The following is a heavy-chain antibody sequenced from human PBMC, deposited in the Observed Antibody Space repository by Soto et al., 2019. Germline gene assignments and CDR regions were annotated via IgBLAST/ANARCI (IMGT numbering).Heavy chain of an antibody. Sequence: GGSLRLSCAASGFTFSSYGMHWVRQAPGKGLEWVAVIWYDGSNKYYADSVKGRFTISRDNSKNTLYLQMNSLRAEDTAVYYCARDDYYNYYGSGSYWGGGDYWGQGTLVTVSS. V-gene: IGHV3-33*01. CDR2: IWYDGSNK. D-gene: IGHD3-10*01. CDR3: ARDDYYNYYGSGSYWGGGDY. J-gene: IGHJ4*02. CDR1: GFTFSSYG.